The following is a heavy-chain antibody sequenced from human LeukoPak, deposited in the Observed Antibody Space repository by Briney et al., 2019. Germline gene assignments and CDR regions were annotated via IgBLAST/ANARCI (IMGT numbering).Heavy chain of an antibody. J-gene: IGHJ4*02. CDR2: ISGGGGST. Sequence: GGSLRLSCAASGFTFSTYAMSWVRQAPGKGLEWVSAISGGGGSTNYAASVKGRFTISRDNSKNTLYLEINSLRAEDTAVYYCANAYRGKYYYYDYWGQGTLVTVSS. V-gene: IGHV3-23*01. CDR1: GFTFSTYA. D-gene: IGHD1-26*01. CDR3: ANAYRGKYYYYDY.